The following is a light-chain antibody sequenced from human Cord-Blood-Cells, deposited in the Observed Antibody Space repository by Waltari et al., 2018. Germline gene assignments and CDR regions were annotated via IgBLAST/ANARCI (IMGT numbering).Light chain of an antibody. CDR2: AAS. Sequence: DIQMPQSPASLSSAVGDRVTITCRASQSISSYLNWYQQKPGKAPKLLIYAASSLQSGVPLRCVGSGSGTDFTLTVSSRQPEDFATYDCQQRYSTLWTFGQGTEVESK. V-gene: IGKV1-39*01. CDR1: QSISSY. J-gene: IGKJ1*01. CDR3: QQRYSTLWT.